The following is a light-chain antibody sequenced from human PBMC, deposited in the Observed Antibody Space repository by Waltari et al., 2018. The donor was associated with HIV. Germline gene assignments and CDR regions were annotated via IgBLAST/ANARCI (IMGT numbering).Light chain of an antibody. Sequence: SVLTQPPSASGTPGQKVTISCSGSSSNIGSNSVFWYQQLPGAAPKLLIYRDTRRPSGVPDRFSGSKSGTSASLAISGLRSEDEAVYSCATWDDSLNGVLVGGGTNLNVL. CDR2: RDT. CDR1: SSNIGSNS. V-gene: IGLV1-47*01. J-gene: IGLJ2*01. CDR3: ATWDDSLNGVL.